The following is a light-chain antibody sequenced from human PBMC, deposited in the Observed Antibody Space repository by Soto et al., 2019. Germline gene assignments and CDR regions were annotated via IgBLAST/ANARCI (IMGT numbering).Light chain of an antibody. J-gene: IGLJ2*01. CDR1: RSDVGGYNF. V-gene: IGLV2-14*01. CDR3: SSYTSTSTAV. Sequence: QSALTQPASVAGSPGQSITISCTGTRSDVGGYNFVSWYQQLPGKAPKLMIYDVTNRPSGVSSRFSGSKSGNTASLTISGLQAEDEADYYCSSYTSTSTAVFGGGTKLTVL. CDR2: DVT.